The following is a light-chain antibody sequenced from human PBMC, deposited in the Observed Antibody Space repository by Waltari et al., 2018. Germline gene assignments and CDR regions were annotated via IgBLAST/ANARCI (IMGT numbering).Light chain of an antibody. CDR2: EVT. Sequence: QSALTQPPSASGSPGQSVTLSCTGTSSDVGGYDLVSWYQQHPGKAPKLMISEVTKRPSGVPDRFSGSKSGNTASLTVSGLQAEDEADYYCSSYAGSNLVFGGGTKLTVL. CDR3: SSYAGSNLV. J-gene: IGLJ2*01. V-gene: IGLV2-8*01. CDR1: SSDVGGYDL.